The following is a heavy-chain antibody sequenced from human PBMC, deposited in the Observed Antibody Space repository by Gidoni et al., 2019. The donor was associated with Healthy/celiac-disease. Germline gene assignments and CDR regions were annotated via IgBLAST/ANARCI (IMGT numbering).Heavy chain of an antibody. Sequence: EVQLLESGGGLVQHGGSLRPSWAAAGFTFSSEAMSWVRQAPGKGVEWVSAISGSGGSTYYADSVKGRFTISRDNSKNTLYLQMNSLRAEDTAVYYCAKDTQLWFDDPGDYWGQGTLVTVSS. CDR3: AKDTQLWFDDPGDY. CDR1: GFTFSSEA. CDR2: ISGSGGST. V-gene: IGHV3-23*01. D-gene: IGHD5-18*01. J-gene: IGHJ4*02.